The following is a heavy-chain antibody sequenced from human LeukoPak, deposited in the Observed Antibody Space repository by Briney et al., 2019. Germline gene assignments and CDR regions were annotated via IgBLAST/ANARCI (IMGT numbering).Heavy chain of an antibody. Sequence: GGSLRLSCAASGFTFNTYAMSWVRQAPGKGLEWVSSISSSSSYIYYADSVKGRFTISRDNAKNSLYLQMNSLRAEDTAVYYCASLSDYYGSGSTDYWGQGTLVTVSS. CDR1: GFTFNTYA. CDR3: ASLSDYYGSGSTDY. CDR2: ISSSSSYI. D-gene: IGHD3-10*01. V-gene: IGHV3-21*01. J-gene: IGHJ4*02.